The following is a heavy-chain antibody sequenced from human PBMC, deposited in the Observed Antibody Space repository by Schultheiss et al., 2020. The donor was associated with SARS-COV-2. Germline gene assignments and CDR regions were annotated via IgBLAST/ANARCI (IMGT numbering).Heavy chain of an antibody. V-gene: IGHV1-2*06. J-gene: IGHJ4*02. CDR2: INPNSGGT. D-gene: IGHD6-19*01. CDR3: ARGLGSSGWYAGY. CDR1: GYTFTGYY. Sequence: ASVKVSCKASGYTFTGYYMHWVRQAPGQGLKWMGRINPNSGGTNYAQKFQGRVTITADKSTSTAYMELSSLRSEDTAVYYCARGLGSSGWYAGYWGQGTLVTVSS.